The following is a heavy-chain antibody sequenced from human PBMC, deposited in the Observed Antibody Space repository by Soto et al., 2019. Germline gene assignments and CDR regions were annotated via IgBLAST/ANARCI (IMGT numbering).Heavy chain of an antibody. CDR2: INPNSGGT. J-gene: IGHJ6*02. Sequence: GASVQVSCKASGYTFTGYYMHWVRQAPGQGLEGMGWINPNSGGTNYAQKFQGWVTMTRDTSISTAYMELSRLRSDDTAVYYCARDFKGSGYDPSYYYYGMDVWGQGTTVTVSS. CDR3: ARDFKGSGYDPSYYYYGMDV. CDR1: GYTFTGYY. D-gene: IGHD5-12*01. V-gene: IGHV1-2*04.